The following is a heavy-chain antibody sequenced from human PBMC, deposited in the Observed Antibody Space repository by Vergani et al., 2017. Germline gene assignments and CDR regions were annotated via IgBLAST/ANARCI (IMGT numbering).Heavy chain of an antibody. J-gene: IGHJ4*02. CDR3: ARGAYEAYFDY. Sequence: QVQLQQSGPGLGKPSQTLSLTCSVSGVSITGGSYYWNWMRQSAEKGLEWIGRIVTRGSTDYNPSLKGRVTISFDTSKNQFSLKLNSVTAADTAVYYCARGAYEAYFDYWGQGTLVTVSS. CDR2: IVTRGST. CDR1: GVSITGGSYY. D-gene: IGHD3-16*01. V-gene: IGHV4-61*02.